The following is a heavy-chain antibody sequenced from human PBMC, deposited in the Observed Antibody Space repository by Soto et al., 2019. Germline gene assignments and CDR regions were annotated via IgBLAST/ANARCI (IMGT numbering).Heavy chain of an antibody. Sequence: KTSETLSLTCAVYGGSFSGYYWSWIRQPPGKGLEWIGEINHSGSTNYNPSLKSRVTISVDTSKNQFSLKLSSVTAADTAVYYCARASVVYDILTGYCHPRGNFDYWGQGTLVTVSS. V-gene: IGHV4-34*01. CDR2: INHSGST. CDR1: GGSFSGYY. D-gene: IGHD3-9*01. CDR3: ARASVVYDILTGYCHPRGNFDY. J-gene: IGHJ4*02.